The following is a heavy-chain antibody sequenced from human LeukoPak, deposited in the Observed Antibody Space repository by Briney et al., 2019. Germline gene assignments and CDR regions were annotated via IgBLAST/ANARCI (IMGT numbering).Heavy chain of an antibody. CDR2: IYPGDSVT. CDR3: ARRGDGYHLNFDY. V-gene: IGHV5-51*01. CDR1: GYTFTSYW. J-gene: IGHJ4*02. D-gene: IGHD5-24*01. Sequence: GESLKISCKGTGYTFTSYWIGWVRQMPGKGLEWMGIIYPGDSVTRYSPSFQGRVTISADKYISTAYLQWSSLKASDTAMYYCARRGDGYHLNFDYWGQGTLVTV.